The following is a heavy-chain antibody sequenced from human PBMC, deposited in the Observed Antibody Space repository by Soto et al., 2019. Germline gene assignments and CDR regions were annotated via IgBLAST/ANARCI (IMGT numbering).Heavy chain of an antibody. V-gene: IGHV3-66*01. CDR1: GFSVSSYY. CDR2: IYRGGDI. Sequence: EVQVVESGGGLVQPGGSLRLSCAASGFSVSSYYMSWFRQAPGKGLEWVSVIYRGGDIYYADSVQGRFTTSRDISRNSLDLQMNSLRVEDTAVYYCARDRREGDTIWDQGVVVTVSS. J-gene: IGHJ4*02. D-gene: IGHD3-3*01. CDR3: ARDRREGDTI.